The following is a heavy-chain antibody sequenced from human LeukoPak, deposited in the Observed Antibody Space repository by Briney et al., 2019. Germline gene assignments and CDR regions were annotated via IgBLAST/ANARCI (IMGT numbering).Heavy chain of an antibody. CDR1: GGSISSSNW. D-gene: IGHD3-22*01. V-gene: IGHV4-4*02. CDR2: IYHSGST. CDR3: ARDFYDDSGSKLD. J-gene: IGHJ4*02. Sequence: PSGTLSLTCAVSGGSISSSNWWSWIRQPPGKGLEWIGEIYHSGSTNYNPSLESRVTISLDKSKNQFSLRLNSVTAADTAVYYCARDFYDDSGSKLDWGQGTLVTVSS.